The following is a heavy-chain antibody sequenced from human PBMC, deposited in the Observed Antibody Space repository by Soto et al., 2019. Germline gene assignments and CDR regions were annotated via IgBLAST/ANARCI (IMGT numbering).Heavy chain of an antibody. CDR3: ARAMLRGTMIVVLSIFDY. Sequence: ASVKVYCKASGYTFTSYGISWVRQAPGQGLEWMGWIITHNANTNYPQKLQGRVTMTTDTSTSTAYMELRSLRSDDTAVYYCARAMLRGTMIVVLSIFDYRGQGTPVTVSS. J-gene: IGHJ4*02. V-gene: IGHV1-18*01. CDR1: GYTFTSYG. CDR2: IITHNANT. D-gene: IGHD3-22*01.